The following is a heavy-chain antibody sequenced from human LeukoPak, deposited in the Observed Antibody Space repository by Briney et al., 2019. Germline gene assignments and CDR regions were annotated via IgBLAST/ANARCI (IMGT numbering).Heavy chain of an antibody. V-gene: IGHV3-30-3*01. J-gene: IGHJ6*02. CDR2: ISYDGSNK. CDR3: ARVPYNDFWSGYVYYYGMDV. D-gene: IGHD3-3*01. Sequence: PGGSLRLSCAASGFTFSSYAMHWVRQAPGKGLEWVAVISYDGSNKYYADSVKGRFTISRDDSKNTLYLQMNSLRAEDTAVYYCARVPYNDFWSGYVYYYGMDVWGQGTTVTVSS. CDR1: GFTFSSYA.